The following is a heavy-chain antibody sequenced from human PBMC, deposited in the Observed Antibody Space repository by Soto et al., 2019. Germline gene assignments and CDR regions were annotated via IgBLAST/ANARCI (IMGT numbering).Heavy chain of an antibody. Sequence: PGGSLRLSCAASGFTFSSYAMHWVRQAPGKGLEWVAVISYDGSNKYYADSVKGRFTISRDNSKNTLYLQMNSLRAEDTAVYYCAKVSSSSPYDAFDICGQGTMVTVSS. CDR2: ISYDGSNK. V-gene: IGHV3-30-3*01. J-gene: IGHJ3*02. CDR3: AKVSSSSPYDAFDI. CDR1: GFTFSSYA. D-gene: IGHD6-6*01.